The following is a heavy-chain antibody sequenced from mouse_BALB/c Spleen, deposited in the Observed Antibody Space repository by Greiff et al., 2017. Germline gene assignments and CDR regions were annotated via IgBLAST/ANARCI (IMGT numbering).Heavy chain of an antibody. Sequence: VQLQQSGPSLVKPSQTLSLTCSVTGVSITSGYWNWLRKFPGNNLEYMGYISYSGSTYYNPSLKSRISITRDTSKNQYYLQMNTVTTEDTATYNSARSMCSRDGYGGYYLDYWGQGTTLTVAS. CDR2: ISYSGST. J-gene: IGHJ2*01. D-gene: IGHD2-2*01. CDR3: ARSMCSRDGYGGYYLDY. V-gene: IGHV3-8*02. CDR1: GVSITSGY.